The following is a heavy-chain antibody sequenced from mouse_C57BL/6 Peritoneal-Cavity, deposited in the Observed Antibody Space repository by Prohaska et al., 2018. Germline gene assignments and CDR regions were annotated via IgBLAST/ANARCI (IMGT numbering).Heavy chain of an antibody. CDR3: AKGDWDVGFAY. Sequence: QVQLQQPGTELVKPGASVKLSCKASGYTFTSYWMHWVKQRPGQGLEWIGNINPSNGGTNYNEKFKSKATLTVYKASSTAYIQLSSLTSEDSAVYYCAKGDWDVGFAYWGQGTLVTVSA. D-gene: IGHD4-1*01. CDR1: GYTFTSYW. V-gene: IGHV1-53*01. J-gene: IGHJ3*01. CDR2: INPSNGGT.